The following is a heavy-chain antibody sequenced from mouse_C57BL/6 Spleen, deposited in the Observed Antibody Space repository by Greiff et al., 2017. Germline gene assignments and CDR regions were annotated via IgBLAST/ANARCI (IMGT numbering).Heavy chain of an antibody. CDR1: GYTFTSYW. J-gene: IGHJ1*03. V-gene: IGHV1-61*01. CDR3: ARRDGNWYFDV. D-gene: IGHD2-1*01. CDR2: IYPSDSET. Sequence: VQLQQPGAELVRPGSSVKLSCKASGYTFTSYWMDWVKQRPGQGLEWIGNIYPSDSETHYNQKFKDKATLTVDKSSSTAYMQLSRLTSEDSAVYYGARRDGNWYFDVWGTGTTVTVSS.